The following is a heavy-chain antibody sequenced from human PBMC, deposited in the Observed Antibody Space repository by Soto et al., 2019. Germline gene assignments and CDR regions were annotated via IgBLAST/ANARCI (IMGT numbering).Heavy chain of an antibody. D-gene: IGHD5-12*01. Sequence: EVQLLESGGGLVQPGGSLRLSCAASGFTFSSYAMSWVRQAPGKGLEWVSAISGSGGSTYYADSVKGRFTISRDNSKNTLYLQMNSLRAEDTAVYYCAKEVMATYAGGNWFDPWGQGTLVTVSS. CDR1: GFTFSSYA. V-gene: IGHV3-23*01. CDR2: ISGSGGST. J-gene: IGHJ5*02. CDR3: AKEVMATYAGGNWFDP.